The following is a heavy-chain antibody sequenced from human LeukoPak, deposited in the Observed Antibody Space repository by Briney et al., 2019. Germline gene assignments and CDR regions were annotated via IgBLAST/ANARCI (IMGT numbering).Heavy chain of an antibody. J-gene: IGHJ4*02. V-gene: IGHV3-30*02. CDR2: IRYDGSNK. D-gene: IGHD3-3*01. CDR1: GFTFSNYG. CDR3: ARDKRYYDFWSGYSPDY. Sequence: GGSLRLSCAASGFTFSNYGIHWVRQAPGKGLEWVAFIRYDGSNKYYADSVKGRFTISRDNSKNTLYLQMNSLRAEDTAVYYCARDKRYYDFWSGYSPDYWGQGTLVTVSS.